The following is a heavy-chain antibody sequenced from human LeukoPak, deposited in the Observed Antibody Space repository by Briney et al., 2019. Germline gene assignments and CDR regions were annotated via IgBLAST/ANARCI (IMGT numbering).Heavy chain of an antibody. Sequence: TSETLSLTCTVSGGSISSYYWSWIRQPAGKGLEWIGRICTSGSTNYNPSLKSRVTISVDKSKNQFSLKLSSVTAADTAVYYCARDYRRGATIFGVVTPSWYFDLWGRGTLVTVSS. CDR3: ARDYRRGATIFGVVTPSWYFDL. CDR1: GGSISSYY. CDR2: ICTSGST. J-gene: IGHJ2*01. V-gene: IGHV4-4*07. D-gene: IGHD3-3*01.